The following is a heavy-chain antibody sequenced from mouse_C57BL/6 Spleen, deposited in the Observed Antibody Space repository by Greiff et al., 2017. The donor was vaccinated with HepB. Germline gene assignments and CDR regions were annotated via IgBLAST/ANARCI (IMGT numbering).Heavy chain of an antibody. CDR1: GYTFTSYW. V-gene: IGHV1-52*01. D-gene: IGHD3-3*01. Sequence: VQLQQSGAELVRPGSSVKLSCKASGYTFTSYWMHWVKQRPIQGLEWIGNIDPSDSETHYNQKFKDKATLTVDKSSSTAYMQLSSLTSEDSAVYYCARRGTSYAMDYWGQGTSVTVSS. CDR2: IDPSDSET. CDR3: ARRGTSYAMDY. J-gene: IGHJ4*01.